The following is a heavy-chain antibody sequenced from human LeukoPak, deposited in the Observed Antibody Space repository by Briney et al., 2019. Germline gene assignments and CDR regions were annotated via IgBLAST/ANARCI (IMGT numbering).Heavy chain of an antibody. CDR1: GGSFSGYY. D-gene: IGHD1-14*01. CDR3: ARGVYNWFDP. CDR2: INHSGST. J-gene: IGHJ5*02. V-gene: IGHV4-34*01. Sequence: SETLSLTCAVYGGSFSGYYWSWIRQPPGKGLEWIGEINHSGSTNYNPSLKSQVTISVDTSKNQLSLKLSSVTAADTAVYYCARGVYNWFDPWGQGTLVTVSS.